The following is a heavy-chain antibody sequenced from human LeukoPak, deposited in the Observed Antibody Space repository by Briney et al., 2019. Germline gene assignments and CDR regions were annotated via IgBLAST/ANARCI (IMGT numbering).Heavy chain of an antibody. J-gene: IGHJ4*02. CDR3: AREVSEGFDF. CDR1: GFTFSGYS. CDR2: FGTRSTSV. D-gene: IGHD3-22*01. Sequence: GGSLRLSCTASGFTFSGYSMNWIRQAPGKGLEWVSSFGTRSTSVYHAGSVKGRFAISRDNAKNSLYLQMNSLRAEDTALYYCAREVSEGFDFWGQGTLVTVTS. V-gene: IGHV3-21*01.